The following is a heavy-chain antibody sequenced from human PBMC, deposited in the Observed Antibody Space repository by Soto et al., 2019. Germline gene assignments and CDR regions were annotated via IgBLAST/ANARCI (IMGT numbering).Heavy chain of an antibody. CDR2: IYSGGST. D-gene: IGHD3-3*02. CDR3: ARGQRHHISGNWFDP. CDR1: GFTVSSNY. Sequence: EVQLVESGGGLVQPGGSLRLSCAASGFTVSSNYMSWVRQAPGKGLEWVSVIYSGGSTYYADSVKGRFTISRDNSKNTLYLQMNSLRAEDTAVYYCARGQRHHISGNWFDPWGQGTLVTVSS. J-gene: IGHJ5*02. V-gene: IGHV3-66*01.